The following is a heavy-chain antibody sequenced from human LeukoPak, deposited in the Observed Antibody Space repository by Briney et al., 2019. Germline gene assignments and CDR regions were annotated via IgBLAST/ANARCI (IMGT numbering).Heavy chain of an antibody. CDR3: ARDLVYYGSGSPYYFDY. V-gene: IGHV3-7*01. CDR2: IKQDGSEK. CDR1: GFTFSSYW. Sequence: PGGSLRLSCAASGFTFSSYWMSWVRQAPGKGLEWVANIKQDGSEKYYVDSVKGRFTISRDNAKNSLYLQMNSLRAEDTAVYYCARDLVYYGSGSPYYFDYWGQGTLVTVSS. D-gene: IGHD3-10*01. J-gene: IGHJ4*02.